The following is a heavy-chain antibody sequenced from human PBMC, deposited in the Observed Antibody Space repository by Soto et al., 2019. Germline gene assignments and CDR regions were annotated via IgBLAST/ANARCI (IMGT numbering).Heavy chain of an antibody. CDR1: GGSFSGYY. CDR3: ARGLVVPAVMFRGVPGNYYYYMDV. D-gene: IGHD2-2*01. V-gene: IGHV4-34*01. CDR2: INHSGST. Sequence: ETLSLTCAVYGGSFSGYYWSWIRQPPGKGLEWIGEINHSGSTNYNPSLKSRVTISVDTSKNQFSLKLSSVTAADTAVYYCARGLVVPAVMFRGVPGNYYYYMDVWGKGTRVTFPS. J-gene: IGHJ6*03.